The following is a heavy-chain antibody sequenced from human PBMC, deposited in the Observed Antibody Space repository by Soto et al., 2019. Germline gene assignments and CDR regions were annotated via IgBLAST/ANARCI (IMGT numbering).Heavy chain of an antibody. Sequence: WTWLRQHPGKGLEWMGDIFYTGKAYYNPSLESRLSMSVDRSKNQFSLRLSSVTAADTAVYYCARDGNSNANYIDPWGQGTLVTVSS. CDR3: ARDGNSNANYIDP. CDR2: IFYTGKA. J-gene: IGHJ5*02. D-gene: IGHD2-2*01. V-gene: IGHV4-31*02.